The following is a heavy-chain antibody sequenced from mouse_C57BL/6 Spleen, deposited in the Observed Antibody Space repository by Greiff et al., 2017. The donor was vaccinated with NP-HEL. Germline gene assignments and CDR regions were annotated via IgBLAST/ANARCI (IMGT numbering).Heavy chain of an antibody. D-gene: IGHD3-1*01. CDR1: GYTFTSYW. V-gene: IGHV1-59*01. CDR3: ATREVGAY. Sequence: QVQLQQPGAELVRPGTSVKLSCKASGYTFTSYWMHWVKQRPGQGLEWIGVIDPSDSYTNYNQKFKGKATLTVDTSSSTAYMKLSSRTSEDSAVYDGATREVGAYWGQGTLVTVSA. CDR2: IDPSDSYT. J-gene: IGHJ3*01.